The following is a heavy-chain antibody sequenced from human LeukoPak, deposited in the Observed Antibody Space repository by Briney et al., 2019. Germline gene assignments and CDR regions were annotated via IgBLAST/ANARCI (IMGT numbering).Heavy chain of an antibody. D-gene: IGHD2-15*01. Sequence: SETLSLTCSVSGGSMSNYYWNWIRQPPGKGLEWIGYIYYSGSTNYNPSLKSRVTISVDTSKNQFSLRLSSVTAADTAVYYCASILLEGSGGSLSFDYWGQGTLVTVSS. CDR2: IYYSGST. CDR3: ASILLEGSGGSLSFDY. CDR1: GGSMSNYY. V-gene: IGHV4-59*01. J-gene: IGHJ4*02.